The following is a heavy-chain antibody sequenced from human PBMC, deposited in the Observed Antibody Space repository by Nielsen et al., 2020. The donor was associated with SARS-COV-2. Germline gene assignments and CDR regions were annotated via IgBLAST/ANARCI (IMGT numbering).Heavy chain of an antibody. V-gene: IGHV1-46*04. CDR1: GYSFTSHY. CDR3: ARSSEVRNRYCSSGVCRGIFYHMDV. J-gene: IGHJ6*03. D-gene: IGHD2-8*01. Sequence: ASVKVSCKASGYSFTSHYIVWVRRAPRQGPEWLGIINPRDGNAKYAQKLQGRVTLTSDTSTTTIYMEVSDLTSEDTAVYYCARSSEVRNRYCSSGVCRGIFYHMDVWGRGTTVTVSS. CDR2: INPRDGNA.